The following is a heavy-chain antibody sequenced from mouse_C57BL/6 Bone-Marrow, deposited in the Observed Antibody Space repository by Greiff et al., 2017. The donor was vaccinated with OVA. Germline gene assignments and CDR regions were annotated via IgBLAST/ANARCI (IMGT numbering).Heavy chain of an antibody. J-gene: IGHJ3*01. Sequence: EVMLVESGGGLVKPGGSLKLSCAASGFTFSSYAMSWVRQTPEKRLEWVATISDGGSYTYYPDNVKGRFTISRDNAKNNLYLQMSHLKSEDTAMYYCASHYYGSPAWFAYWGQGTLVTVSA. V-gene: IGHV5-4*03. CDR2: ISDGGSYT. CDR3: ASHYYGSPAWFAY. D-gene: IGHD1-1*01. CDR1: GFTFSSYA.